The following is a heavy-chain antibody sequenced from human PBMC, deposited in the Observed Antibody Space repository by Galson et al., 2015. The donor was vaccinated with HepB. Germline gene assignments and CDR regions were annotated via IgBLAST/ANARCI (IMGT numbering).Heavy chain of an antibody. CDR1: GYTFTSYA. CDR3: ARDRGGSSWSLVGGDY. Sequence: SVKVSSKASGYTFTSYAMHWVRQAPGQRLEWMGWINAGNGNTKYSQKFQGRVTITRDTSASTAYMELSSLRSEDTAVYYCARDRGGSSWSLVGGDYWGQGTLVTVSS. CDR2: INAGNGNT. V-gene: IGHV1-3*01. D-gene: IGHD6-13*01. J-gene: IGHJ4*02.